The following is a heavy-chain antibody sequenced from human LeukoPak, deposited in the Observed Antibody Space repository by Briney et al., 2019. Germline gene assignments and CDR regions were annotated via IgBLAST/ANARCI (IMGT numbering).Heavy chain of an antibody. CDR2: IYPGDSDT. Sequence: GESLKISCKGSGYSFTSYWIGWVPQMPGKGLEWMGIIYPGDSDTRYSPSFQGQVTISADKSISTAYLQWSSLKASDTAMYYCARQGGDTAMAAIRHYYYYGMDVWGQGTTVTVSS. CDR3: ARQGGDTAMAAIRHYYYYGMDV. D-gene: IGHD5-18*01. V-gene: IGHV5-51*01. J-gene: IGHJ6*02. CDR1: GYSFTSYW.